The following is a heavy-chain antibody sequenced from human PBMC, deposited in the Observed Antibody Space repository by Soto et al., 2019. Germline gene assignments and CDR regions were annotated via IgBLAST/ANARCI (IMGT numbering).Heavy chain of an antibody. D-gene: IGHD4-17*01. CDR3: AKDYRLRYVFDY. V-gene: IGHV3-30*18. CDR1: GFTFSSYG. CDR2: ISYDGSNK. Sequence: PGGSLRLSCAASGFTFSSYGMHWVRQAPGKGLEWVAVISYDGSNKYYADSVKGRFTISRDNSKNTLYLQMNSLRAEDTAVYYCAKDYRLRYVFDYWGQGTLVTVSS. J-gene: IGHJ4*02.